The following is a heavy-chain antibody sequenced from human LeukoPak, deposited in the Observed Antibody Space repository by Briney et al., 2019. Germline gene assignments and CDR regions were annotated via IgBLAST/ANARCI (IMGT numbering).Heavy chain of an antibody. V-gene: IGHV3-7*01. D-gene: IGHD2-15*01. CDR2: IKEDGSEK. J-gene: IGHJ4*02. Sequence: GGSLRLSRAASGFTYSSYWMSWVRQAPGKGLEWVANIKEDGSEKYYVDSVKGRFTISRDNAKNSLYLQMNSLRAEDTAVYYCARWYSASDYWGQGTLVTVSS. CDR3: ARWYSASDY. CDR1: GFTYSSYW.